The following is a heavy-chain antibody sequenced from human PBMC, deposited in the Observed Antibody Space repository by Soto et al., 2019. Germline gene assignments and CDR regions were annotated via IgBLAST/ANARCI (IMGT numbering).Heavy chain of an antibody. J-gene: IGHJ4*02. D-gene: IGHD4-17*01. V-gene: IGHV1-3*01. Sequence: ASVKVSCKASGYTFTSYTIHWVRQAPGQRLEWMGWINADNGNIKYSQRFQGRVTITRDTSASTAYMELSSLRSEDTAMYYCVREGRYGEYYDYWGQGTLVTVSS. CDR1: GYTFTSYT. CDR2: INADNGNI. CDR3: VREGRYGEYYDY.